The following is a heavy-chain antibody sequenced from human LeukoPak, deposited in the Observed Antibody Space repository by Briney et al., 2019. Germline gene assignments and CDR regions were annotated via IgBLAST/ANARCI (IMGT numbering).Heavy chain of an antibody. D-gene: IGHD5-18*01. CDR3: ARRAPSWKQVWSANFDY. CDR2: IYYSGST. V-gene: IGHV4-30-4*08. J-gene: IGHJ4*02. Sequence: SETLSLTCTVSGGSISSGDYYWSWIRQPPGKGLEWIGYIYYSGSTYYNPSLKSRVTISVDTSKNQFSLQLSSVTAADTAVYYCARRAPSWKQVWSANFDYWGQGTLVTVSS. CDR1: GGSISSGDYY.